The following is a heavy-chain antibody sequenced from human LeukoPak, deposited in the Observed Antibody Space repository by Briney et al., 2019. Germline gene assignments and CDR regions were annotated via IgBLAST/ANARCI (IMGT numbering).Heavy chain of an antibody. Sequence: GGSLRLSCAASGFSFSTNWMDWIRQAPGKGLEWVANIKQDGSAKHYVDSVRGRLTISRDNAKDSLYLQMNSLTVEDTAVYYCAKEGDWTHEYWGQGTLVTVSS. V-gene: IGHV3-7*03. CDR3: AKEGDWTHEY. D-gene: IGHD2-21*02. CDR1: GFSFSTNW. CDR2: IKQDGSAK. J-gene: IGHJ4*02.